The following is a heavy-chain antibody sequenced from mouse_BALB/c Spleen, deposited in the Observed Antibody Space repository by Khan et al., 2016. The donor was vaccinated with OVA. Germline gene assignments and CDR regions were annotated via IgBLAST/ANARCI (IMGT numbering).Heavy chain of an antibody. Sequence: QVQLQQSGAELVRPGASVKLSCKASGYTFTSYWINWVKQRPGQGLEWFGNIYPSDSYTNYNQKFRDKATLTVDKSSSTAYMQLNSPTSEDSAVYYCARGDPGNFDFWGQGSTLTVSS. CDR1: GYTFTSYW. V-gene: IGHV1-69*02. D-gene: IGHD2-13*01. J-gene: IGHJ2*01. CDR2: IYPSDSYT. CDR3: ARGDPGNFDF.